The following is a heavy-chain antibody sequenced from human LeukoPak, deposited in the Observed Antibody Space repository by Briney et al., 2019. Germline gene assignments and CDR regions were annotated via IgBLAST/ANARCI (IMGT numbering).Heavy chain of an antibody. CDR2: IYHSGST. Sequence: SETLSLTCTVSGGSVSSSAYHWGWIRQPPGKGLEWIGEIYHSGSTNYNPSLKSRVTISVDKSKNQFSLKLSSVTAADTAVYYCARDLDYYDSSGESGPDVWFDPWGQGTLVTVSS. CDR3: ARDLDYYDSSGESGPDVWFDP. CDR1: GGSVSSSAYH. J-gene: IGHJ5*02. D-gene: IGHD3-22*01. V-gene: IGHV4-39*07.